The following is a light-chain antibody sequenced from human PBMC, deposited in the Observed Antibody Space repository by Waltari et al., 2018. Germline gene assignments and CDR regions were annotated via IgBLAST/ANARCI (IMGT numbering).Light chain of an antibody. Sequence: QSALTQPASVSGSPGQSITISCTGTSSDVGGYNYVSWYQLHPGKAPELLIYEVSNRPSGVANRFSGSKSGNTASLTISGRQAEDEADYYCSSYTSSSTSPCLGTGTKVTVL. CDR1: SSDVGGYNY. CDR3: SSYTSSSTSPC. J-gene: IGLJ1*01. V-gene: IGLV2-14*01. CDR2: EVS.